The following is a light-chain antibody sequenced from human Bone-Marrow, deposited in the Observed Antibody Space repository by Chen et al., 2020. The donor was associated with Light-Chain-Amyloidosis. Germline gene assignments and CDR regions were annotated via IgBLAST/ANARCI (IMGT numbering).Light chain of an antibody. V-gene: IGLV2-14*01. CDR3: SSYTITNTLV. CDR1: SSDVGGDNH. Sequence: SALTPPPSVSESPGQSITTSCTGTSSDVGGDNHVSWYQQHPDKAPKLMIYEVTNRHSWVPDRFSGSKSDNTASLTISGLQTEDEADYFCSSYTITNTLVFGSGTRVTVL. J-gene: IGLJ1*01. CDR2: EVT.